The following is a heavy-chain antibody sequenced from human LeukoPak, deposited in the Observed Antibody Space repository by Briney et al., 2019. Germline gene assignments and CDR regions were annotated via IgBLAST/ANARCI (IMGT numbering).Heavy chain of an antibody. V-gene: IGHV4-31*03. CDR3: ARAPGVLRYFDWPLTFDY. CDR2: IYYSGST. D-gene: IGHD3-9*01. Sequence: SQTLSLTCTVSGGSISSGGYYWSWIRQHPGMGLEWIGYIYYSGSTYYNPSLKSRVTISVDTSKNQFSLKLSSVTAADTAVYYCARAPGVLRYFDWPLTFDYWGQGTLVTVSS. J-gene: IGHJ4*02. CDR1: GGSISSGGYY.